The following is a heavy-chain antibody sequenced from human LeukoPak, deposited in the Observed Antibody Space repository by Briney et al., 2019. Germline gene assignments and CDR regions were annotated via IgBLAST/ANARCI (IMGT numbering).Heavy chain of an antibody. Sequence: PGGSLRLSCAASGVTFSGHSMHWVRQAPGKGLVWVSGISRDGTITNYADAVKGRFTISRDNAKNTLYLQMNSLRVEDTAVYSCARGWYGPGSCGQGTLVTVSS. V-gene: IGHV3-74*01. CDR3: ARGWYGPGS. CDR1: GVTFSGHS. D-gene: IGHD1-14*01. J-gene: IGHJ5*02. CDR2: ISRDGTIT.